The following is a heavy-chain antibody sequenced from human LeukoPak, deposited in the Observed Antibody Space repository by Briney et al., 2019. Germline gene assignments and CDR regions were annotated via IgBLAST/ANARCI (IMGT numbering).Heavy chain of an antibody. CDR2: INTNTGSP. CDR3: ARGGWQWQDY. V-gene: IGHV7-4-1*02. D-gene: IGHD6-19*01. J-gene: IGHJ4*02. Sequence: ASVKVSCKASGYTFTTYAMTWVRQAPGQGLEWLGRINTNTGSPTYAQGFTRRFVLSLDTSVRTAYLQISSLRAEDTAVYYCARGGWQWQDYWGQGTLVTVSS. CDR1: GYTFTTYA.